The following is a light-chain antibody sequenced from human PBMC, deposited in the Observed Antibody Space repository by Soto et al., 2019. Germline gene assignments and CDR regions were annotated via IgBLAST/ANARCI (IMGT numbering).Light chain of an antibody. V-gene: IGKV1-39*01. CDR2: AAT. J-gene: IGKJ1*01. CDR3: QQYYSYSWT. CDR1: QRIGSY. Sequence: DIQMTQSPSSLSASVGDSVTITCRASQRIGSYVNWYQQKPGKAPKLLIYAATNLEEGVPSRFSGSGSGTDFTLTISCLQSEDFATYYCQQYYSYSWTFGQGTKVDIK.